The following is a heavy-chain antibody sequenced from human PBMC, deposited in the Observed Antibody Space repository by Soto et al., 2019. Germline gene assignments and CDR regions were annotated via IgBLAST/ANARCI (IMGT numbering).Heavy chain of an antibody. D-gene: IGHD6-19*01. CDR2: ISGSGSVT. CDR3: SRNTSGRQGSSLDI. Sequence: PGGSLRLSCAASGSTFSSSAMTWVRQAPGKGLEWVSAISGSGSVTYYTNSVRGRFTISRDNSRNTLYLQMNNLRAEDTAVYYCSRNTSGRQGSSLDIWGRGTMVTVSS. CDR1: GSTFSSSA. J-gene: IGHJ3*02. V-gene: IGHV3-23*01.